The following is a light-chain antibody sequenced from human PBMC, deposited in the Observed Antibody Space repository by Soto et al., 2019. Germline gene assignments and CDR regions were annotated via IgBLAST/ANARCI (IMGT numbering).Light chain of an antibody. CDR2: EVR. CDR3: TSYTSSATWV. CDR1: SSDVGGYNY. J-gene: IGLJ3*02. V-gene: IGLV2-14*01. Sequence: QSVLTQPASVSGSPGQSITISCTGTSSDVGGYNYVSWYQHHPGKAPKLVIYEVRNRPSGVSNRFSGFKSGNTASLTISGLQAEDEADYHCTSYTSSATWVFGGGTKLTVL.